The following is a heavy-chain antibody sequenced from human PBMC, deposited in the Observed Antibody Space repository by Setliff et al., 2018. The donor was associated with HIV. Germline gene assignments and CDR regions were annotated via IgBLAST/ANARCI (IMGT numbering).Heavy chain of an antibody. CDR2: ISGTTNTI. D-gene: IGHD3-22*01. Sequence: PGGSLRLSCTGSGFTFSDYNMNWVRQTPGKGLEWISYISGTTNTIYYADSVKGRFTISRDNSKNTLYLQMNSLRAEDTAVYYCVRDFHDSSGYSDFWGQGTLVTVSS. CDR3: VRDFHDSSGYSDF. J-gene: IGHJ4*02. V-gene: IGHV3-48*01. CDR1: GFTFSDYN.